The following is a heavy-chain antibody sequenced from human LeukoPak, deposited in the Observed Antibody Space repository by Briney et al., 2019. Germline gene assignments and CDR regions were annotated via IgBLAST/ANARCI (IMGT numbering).Heavy chain of an antibody. J-gene: IGHJ4*02. CDR1: GFTFSSYS. V-gene: IGHV3-21*01. CDR2: ISSSSSYI. Sequence: PGGSLRLSCAASGFTFSSYSMDWVRQAPGKGLEWVSSISSSSSYIYYADSVKGRFTISRDNAKNSLYLQMNSLRAEDTAVYYCARGEYSYDVFDYWGQGTLVTVSS. D-gene: IGHD5-18*01. CDR3: ARGEYSYDVFDY.